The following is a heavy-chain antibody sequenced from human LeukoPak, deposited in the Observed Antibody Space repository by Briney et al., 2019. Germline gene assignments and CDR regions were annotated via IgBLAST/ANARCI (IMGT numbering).Heavy chain of an antibody. CDR1: GGSISSSSYY. Sequence: SETLSLTCTVSGGSISSSSYYWGWIRQPPGKGLEWIASIYYSGSTYYNPSLKSRVTISVDTSKNQFSLKLSSVTAADTAVYYCARGVLGYCSGGSCYSGLYYMDVWGKGTTVTVSS. D-gene: IGHD2-15*01. CDR2: IYYSGST. CDR3: ARGVLGYCSGGSCYSGLYYMDV. J-gene: IGHJ6*03. V-gene: IGHV4-39*07.